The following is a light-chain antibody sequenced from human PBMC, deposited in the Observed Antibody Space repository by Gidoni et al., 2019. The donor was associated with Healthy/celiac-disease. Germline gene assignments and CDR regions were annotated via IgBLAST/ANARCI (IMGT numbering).Light chain of an antibody. Sequence: HSSLPHPASVSGSPGQSITISCTGTSSDVGSYNLVSWYQQPPGKAPNLMIYEGSKRPSGVANRFAGSKAGNTASLTSTGLQAEEEADYYCCSYAGSSTYVFGTGTKVTVL. CDR3: CSYAGSSTYV. CDR2: EGS. J-gene: IGLJ1*01. V-gene: IGLV2-23*01. CDR1: SSDVGSYNL.